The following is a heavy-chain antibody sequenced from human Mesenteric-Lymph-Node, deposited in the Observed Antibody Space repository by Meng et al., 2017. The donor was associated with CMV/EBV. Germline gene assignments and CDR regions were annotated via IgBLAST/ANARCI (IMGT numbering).Heavy chain of an antibody. Sequence: FSGYYWTWIRQPPGKGLEWIGEINHSGSTNYNPSLKSRVTISVDTSRNQFSLRLSSVTAADTAVYYCARGDIVVVPAALKVAYYFDYWGQGTLVTVSS. CDR1: FSGYY. CDR3: ARGDIVVVPAALKVAYYFDY. D-gene: IGHD2-2*01. CDR2: INHSGST. J-gene: IGHJ4*02. V-gene: IGHV4-34*01.